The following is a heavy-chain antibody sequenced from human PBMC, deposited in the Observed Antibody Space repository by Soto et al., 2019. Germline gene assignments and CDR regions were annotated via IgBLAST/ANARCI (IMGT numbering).Heavy chain of an antibody. J-gene: IGHJ4*01. D-gene: IGHD2-2*02. V-gene: IGHV5-51*01. Sequence: PGESRKISCKDSGNSFTTSWIGWVRQMPGKGLEWMGIIYPADSDTRYSPSFQGQVTISADKSISTAYLQWNTLKASDTAMYYCARTQTYTRNPAPAHYWPHATLVPVPP. CDR3: ARTQTYTRNPAPAHY. CDR1: GNSFTTSW. CDR2: IYPADSDT.